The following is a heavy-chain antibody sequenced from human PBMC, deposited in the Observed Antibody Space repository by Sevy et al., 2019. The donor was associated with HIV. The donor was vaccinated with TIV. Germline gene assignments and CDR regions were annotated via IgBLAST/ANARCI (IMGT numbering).Heavy chain of an antibody. D-gene: IGHD3-22*01. CDR1: GFTFSSYA. J-gene: IGHJ3*02. Sequence: GGSLRLSCAASGFTFSSYAMHWVRQAPGKGLEWVAFISYDGTNKDYADSVKGRFTISRDNLKNILSLQMSSLRAEDTAVYYCARGWRRVIHDTFDIWGQGTMVTVSS. CDR2: ISYDGTNK. V-gene: IGHV3-30-3*01. CDR3: ARGWRRVIHDTFDI.